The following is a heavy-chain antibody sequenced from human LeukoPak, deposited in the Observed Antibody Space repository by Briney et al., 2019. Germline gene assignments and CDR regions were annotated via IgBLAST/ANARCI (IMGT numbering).Heavy chain of an antibody. CDR3: ARAGPWQIDP. D-gene: IGHD3-10*01. CDR1: GGSFSGYY. Sequence: PSETLSLTCAVYGGSFSGYYWSWIRQPPGKGLEWIGHIFYTGTTNYNPSLKSRVTMSVDRSRNHFSLKLKSVTTADTAVYYCARAGPWQIDPWGQGIPVTVSS. J-gene: IGHJ5*02. V-gene: IGHV4-59*01. CDR2: IFYTGTT.